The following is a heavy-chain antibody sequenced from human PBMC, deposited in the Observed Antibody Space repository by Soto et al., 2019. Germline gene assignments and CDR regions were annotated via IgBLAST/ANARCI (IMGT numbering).Heavy chain of an antibody. CDR2: ISSSSSYI. D-gene: IGHD3-22*01. J-gene: IGHJ4*02. CDR3: ARVHYYDSSAYYL. CDR1: GFTFSSYN. Sequence: EVQLVESGGGLVKPGGSLRLSCAASGFTFSSYNMNWVRQAPGKGLEWVSSISSSSSYIYYADSVKGRFTISRDNAKNSLYLQMSSLRAEDTGVYYCARVHYYDSSAYYLWGQGTLVTVSS. V-gene: IGHV3-21*01.